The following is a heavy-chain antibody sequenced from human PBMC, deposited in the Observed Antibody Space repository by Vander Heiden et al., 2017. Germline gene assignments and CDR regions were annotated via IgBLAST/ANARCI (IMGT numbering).Heavy chain of an antibody. D-gene: IGHD3-22*01. V-gene: IGHV4-38-2*01. J-gene: IGHJ3*02. CDR2: IYHSGST. CDR1: GYSISSGSY. CDR3: ARAGYYDSSPDAFDI. Sequence: QVQLQESGPGLVKPSETLSLTCAVSGYSISSGSYWGWIRQPPGKGLEWIGSIYHSGSTYYNPSLKSRVTISVDTSKNQFSLKLSSVTAADTAVYYCARAGYYDSSPDAFDIWGQGTMVTVSS.